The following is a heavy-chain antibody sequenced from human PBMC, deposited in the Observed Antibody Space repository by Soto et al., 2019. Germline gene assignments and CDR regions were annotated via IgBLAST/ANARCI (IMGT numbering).Heavy chain of an antibody. CDR2: ISSGGGTI. CDR3: AREYCSGGSCYQYFQH. J-gene: IGHJ1*01. D-gene: IGHD2-15*01. CDR1: GFTFSDYY. V-gene: IGHV3-11*01. Sequence: QVQLVESGGGLVKPGGPLRLSCAASGFTFSDYYRSWIRQAPGKGLEGVSYISSGGGTIYYADSVKGRFTISRDNAKSSLYLQMNSLRAEDTAVYYCAREYCSGGSCYQYFQHWGQGTLVTVSS.